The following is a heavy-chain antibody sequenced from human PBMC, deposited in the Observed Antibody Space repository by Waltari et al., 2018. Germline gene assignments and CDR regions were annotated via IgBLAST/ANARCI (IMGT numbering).Heavy chain of an antibody. Sequence: EVQLVESGGGLIQPGGSLRLSCAASGLTVSPNYISWVRQSPKRGLEWVSIIHTDGSTYYADSVKGRFTISTDDSNNTIYLQMNSLRAEDTAVYYCASPTTESCGGACFWDWGQGTLVSVSS. D-gene: IGHD2-21*02. J-gene: IGHJ4*02. V-gene: IGHV3-53*01. CDR3: ASPTTESCGGACFWD. CDR2: IHTDGST. CDR1: GLTVSPNY.